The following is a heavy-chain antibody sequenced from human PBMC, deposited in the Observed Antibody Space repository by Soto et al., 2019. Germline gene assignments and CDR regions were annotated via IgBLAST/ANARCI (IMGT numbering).Heavy chain of an antibody. D-gene: IGHD3-22*01. J-gene: IGHJ4*02. CDR2: INSGGST. V-gene: IGHV3-53*01. Sequence: GGSLRLSCAASGFTVSVNLMNWVRQAPGKGLEWVSVINSGGSTDYADSVKGRFTISRDNSKNTLYLQMNSLRAEDTAVYYCAKAKRFITMIVVVNYYFDYWGQGTLVTVSS. CDR3: AKAKRFITMIVVVNYYFDY. CDR1: GFTVSVNL.